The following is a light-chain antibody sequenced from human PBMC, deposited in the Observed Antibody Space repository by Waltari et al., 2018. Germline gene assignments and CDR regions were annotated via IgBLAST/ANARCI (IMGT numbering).Light chain of an antibody. CDR3: QQGYSTPQT. CDR2: AAS. Sequence: DIQITQTPSSLSATVGDRLTITCRASQSISSYLNWYQQKPGKAPKVLIYAASSLQSGVPSRFSGSGYGTDFTLTITSLQPEDFATYYCQQGYSTPQTFGGGTKVEIK. J-gene: IGKJ4*01. V-gene: IGKV1-39*01. CDR1: QSISSY.